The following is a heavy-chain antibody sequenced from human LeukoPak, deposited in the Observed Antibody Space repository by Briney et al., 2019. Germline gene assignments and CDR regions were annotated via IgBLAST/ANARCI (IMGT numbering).Heavy chain of an antibody. D-gene: IGHD6-13*01. Sequence: SETLSLTCTVSGGSISSYYWSWIRQPPGKGLEWIGYIYYSGSTNYNPSLKSRVTISVDTSKNQFSLKLSSVTAADPAMYYCAGDGWYSSSWYKRSDNWGGGTLVTVSS. CDR3: AGDGWYSSSWYKRSDN. CDR2: IYYSGST. V-gene: IGHV4-59*12. CDR1: GGSISSYY. J-gene: IGHJ4*02.